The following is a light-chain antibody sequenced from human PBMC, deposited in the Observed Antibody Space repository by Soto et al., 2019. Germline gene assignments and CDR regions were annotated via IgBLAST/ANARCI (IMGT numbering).Light chain of an antibody. CDR2: KAS. Sequence: DIQMTQSPSTLSASVGDRVTITCRASQSISYWLAWYQQKPGKAPNLLIYKASSLESGVPSRFSGSGSGTEFTLTISSLPPDDFATYDCQQYNNYWTFGQGTKVEIK. J-gene: IGKJ1*01. V-gene: IGKV1-5*03. CDR1: QSISYW. CDR3: QQYNNYWT.